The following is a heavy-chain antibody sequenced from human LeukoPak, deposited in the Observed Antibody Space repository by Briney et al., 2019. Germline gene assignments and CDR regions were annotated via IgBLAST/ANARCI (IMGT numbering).Heavy chain of an antibody. V-gene: IGHV3-11*01. CDR3: ATYRQVLLPFES. CDR1: GFNFRDYY. J-gene: IGHJ4*02. D-gene: IGHD2-8*02. Sequence: GGSLRLSCVASGFNFRDYYMGWIRQAPGKGLEWVSYSSSSGSTIYYAASVKGRFTISRDNAKNSLYLQMNSLRAEDTAIYYCATYRQVLLPFESWGQGTLVTVSS. CDR2: SSSSGSTI.